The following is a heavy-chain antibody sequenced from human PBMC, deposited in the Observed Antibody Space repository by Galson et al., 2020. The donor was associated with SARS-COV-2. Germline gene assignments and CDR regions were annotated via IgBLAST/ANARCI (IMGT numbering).Heavy chain of an antibody. V-gene: IGHV1-8*01. Sequence: ASVKVSCKASGYTFTDYDINWVRQATGQGLEWMGWMNPNSGNTGYAQKFQGTVTMTRDTSISTAYMELSSLRSEDTAVYYCATYSGSSMRGVDPWGQGTLVTVSS. J-gene: IGHJ5*02. D-gene: IGHD6-13*01. CDR1: GYTFTDYD. CDR2: MNPNSGNT. CDR3: ATYSGSSMRGVDP.